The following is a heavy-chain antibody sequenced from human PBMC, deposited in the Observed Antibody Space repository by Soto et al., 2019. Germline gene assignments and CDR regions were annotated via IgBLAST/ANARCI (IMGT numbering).Heavy chain of an antibody. V-gene: IGHV3-23*01. J-gene: IGHJ6*03. D-gene: IGHD1-20*01. CDR3: ARRGITLPHYSSSMDV. CDR2: ISNSGSNR. Sequence: EVQLLESGGGLVQPGGSLRLSCAASGFTFSNYVMSWVRQAPGKGLEWVSSISNSGSNRYYAESVKGRVTLSRDNSNNTPYLQMNSLRAEDTALYYCARRGITLPHYSSSMDVWGKGTTVTVSS. CDR1: GFTFSNYV.